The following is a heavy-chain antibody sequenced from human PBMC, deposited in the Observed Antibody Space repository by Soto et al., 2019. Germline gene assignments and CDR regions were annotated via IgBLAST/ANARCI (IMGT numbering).Heavy chain of an antibody. CDR1: GGSISSGGYY. CDR2: IYYSGST. Sequence: PSETLSLTCTVSGGSISSGGYYWSWIRQHPGKGLEWIGYIYYSGSTYYNPSLKSRVTISVDTSKNQFSLKLSSVTAADTAVYCCARAKRITIFGVVILAQQQYYFDYWGQGTLVTVSS. V-gene: IGHV4-31*03. J-gene: IGHJ4*02. CDR3: ARAKRITIFGVVILAQQQYYFDY. D-gene: IGHD3-3*01.